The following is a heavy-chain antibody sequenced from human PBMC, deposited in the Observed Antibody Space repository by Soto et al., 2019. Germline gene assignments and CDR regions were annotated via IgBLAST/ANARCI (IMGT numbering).Heavy chain of an antibody. CDR1: GGTFSSYA. D-gene: IGHD3-10*01. CDR2: IIPIFGTA. CDR3: ARDSIGEYYYYYGMVV. Sequence: SVKVSCKASGGTFSSYAISWVRQAPGQGLEWMGGIIPIFGTANYAQKFRGRVTITADESTSTAYMELSSLRSEDTAVYYCARDSIGEYYYYYGMVVWGQGTTVTVSS. V-gene: IGHV1-69*13. J-gene: IGHJ6*02.